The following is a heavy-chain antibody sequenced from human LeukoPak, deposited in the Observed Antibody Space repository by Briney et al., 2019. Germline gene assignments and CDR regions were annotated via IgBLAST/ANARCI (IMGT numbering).Heavy chain of an antibody. CDR1: GFTFISYG. CDR2: IRYDGSNK. Sequence: GGSLRLSCAASGFTFISYGMYWVRQAPGKGLESVAFIRYDGSNKYYADSVKGRFTVSRDDSKDTLYLQANSLKTEDTAVYYCTTEKGYSSSLTFDFWGRGTLVTVSS. CDR3: TTEKGYSSSLTFDF. V-gene: IGHV3-30*02. D-gene: IGHD6-6*01. J-gene: IGHJ4*02.